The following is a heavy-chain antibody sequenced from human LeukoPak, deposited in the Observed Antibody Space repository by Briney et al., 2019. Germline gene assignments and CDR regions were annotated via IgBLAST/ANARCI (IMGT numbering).Heavy chain of an antibody. D-gene: IGHD6-13*01. Sequence: GESLKISCKGSGYSFTSYWNGWVRQMPGKGLEWMGIIYPGDSDTRYSPSFQGQVTISADKSISTAYLQWSSLKASDTAMYYCASRYSSSWGPRDAFDIWGQGTMVTVSS. CDR1: GYSFTSYW. CDR2: IYPGDSDT. CDR3: ASRYSSSWGPRDAFDI. J-gene: IGHJ3*02. V-gene: IGHV5-51*01.